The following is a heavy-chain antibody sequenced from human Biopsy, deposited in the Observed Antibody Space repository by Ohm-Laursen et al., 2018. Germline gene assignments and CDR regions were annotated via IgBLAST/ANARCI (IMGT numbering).Heavy chain of an antibody. CDR1: GPSLTELS. V-gene: IGHV1-24*01. CDR2: FATEIGRI. CDR3: AADINVWNVNY. Sequence: GASVTAFRKVSGPSLTELSTHWVRQAPGQGLEWLVGFATEIGRIVYSQKFQGRVTMTEDTSTSTAYMEVWRLRSDDTAVYYGAADINVWNVNYWGQGTHVIVSS. D-gene: IGHD1-1*01. J-gene: IGHJ4*02.